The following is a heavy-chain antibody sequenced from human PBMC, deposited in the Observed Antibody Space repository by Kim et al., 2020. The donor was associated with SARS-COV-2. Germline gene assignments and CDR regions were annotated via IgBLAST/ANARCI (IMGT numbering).Heavy chain of an antibody. CDR1: GFTFGDYA. J-gene: IGHJ4*02. D-gene: IGHD3-22*01. CDR2: IRSKAYGGTT. CDR3: TRYKASSGYYSGY. Sequence: GGSLRLSCTASGFTFGDYAMSWFRQAPGKGLEWVGCIRSKAYGGTTEYAVSVKGRFTISRDDYKSIAYLQMNSLKNEDPAVYYCTRYKASSGYYSGYWGQGTLVTVSS. V-gene: IGHV3-49*03.